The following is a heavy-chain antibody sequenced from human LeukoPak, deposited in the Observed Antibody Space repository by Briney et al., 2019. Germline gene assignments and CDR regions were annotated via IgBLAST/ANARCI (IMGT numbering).Heavy chain of an antibody. V-gene: IGHV1-69*05. Sequence: ASVKVSCKASGGTFSSYAISWVRQAPGQGLEWMGGIIPIFGTANYAQKFQGRVTITTDESTSTAYVELSSLRSEDTAVYYCAREEGIAAEYFQHWGQGTLVTVSS. CDR1: GGTFSSYA. J-gene: IGHJ1*01. CDR2: IIPIFGTA. CDR3: AREEGIAAEYFQH. D-gene: IGHD6-13*01.